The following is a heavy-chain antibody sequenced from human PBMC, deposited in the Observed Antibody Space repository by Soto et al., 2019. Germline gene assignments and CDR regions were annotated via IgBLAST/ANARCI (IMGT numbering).Heavy chain of an antibody. CDR3: ARGREILIAARRGGHYYYYYGMDV. CDR1: GGTFSSYA. Sequence: AAVKVSCKASGGTFSSYAISWVRQAPGQGXEWMGGIIPIFGTANYAQKFQGRVTITADESTSTAYMELSSLRSEDTAVYYCARGREILIAARRGGHYYYYYGMDVWGQGTTVTVSS. J-gene: IGHJ6*02. CDR2: IIPIFGTA. D-gene: IGHD6-6*01. V-gene: IGHV1-69*13.